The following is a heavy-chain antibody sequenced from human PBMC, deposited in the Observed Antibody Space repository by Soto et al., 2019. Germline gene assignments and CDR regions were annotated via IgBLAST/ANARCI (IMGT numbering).Heavy chain of an antibody. D-gene: IGHD2-15*01. Sequence: QVHLVESGGGGVQPGRSKRLSCVVSGFTFNDYAIHWVRQAPGKGLEWVAVISFDENNKFYADSVKGRFTISRDRSKTTGYLQMNNLRAEDTAVYYCARDHWDCSGGGCNPHQLNFFAMDVWGQGTTVTVSS. J-gene: IGHJ6*02. CDR2: ISFDENNK. CDR1: GFTFNDYA. CDR3: ARDHWDCSGGGCNPHQLNFFAMDV. V-gene: IGHV3-30*03.